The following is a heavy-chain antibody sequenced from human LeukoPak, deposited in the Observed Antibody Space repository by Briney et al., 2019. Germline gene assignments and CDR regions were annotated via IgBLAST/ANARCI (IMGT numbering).Heavy chain of an antibody. CDR2: IIPILGIA. Sequence: SVKVSCKASGGTFSSYAISWVRQAPGQGLEWMGRIIPILGIANYAQKFQGRVTITADKSTSTAYMELSSLRSEDTAVYCCARTQLLWFGELLLGDAFDIWGQGTMVTVSS. CDR1: GGTFSSYA. CDR3: ARTQLLWFGELLLGDAFDI. V-gene: IGHV1-69*04. J-gene: IGHJ3*02. D-gene: IGHD3-10*01.